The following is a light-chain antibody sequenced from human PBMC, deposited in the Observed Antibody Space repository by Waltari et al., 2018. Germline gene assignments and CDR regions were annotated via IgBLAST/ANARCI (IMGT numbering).Light chain of an antibody. V-gene: IGKV3-15*01. CDR2: GAS. J-gene: IGKJ2*01. CDR3: HHYNKRPPSYT. CDR1: QSIRNN. Sequence: EIVMTQSPVTLSVSPGERVTLPCRASQSIRNNLAWYQQKAGQPPRLLIYGASTRAPGLPARFSGSGSGTEFALTISSLQPEDFAVYYCHHYNKRPPSYTFGQETRLEIK.